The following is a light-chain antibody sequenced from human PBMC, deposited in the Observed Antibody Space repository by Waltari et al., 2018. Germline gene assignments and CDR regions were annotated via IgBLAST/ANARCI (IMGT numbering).Light chain of an antibody. CDR3: HSRDASGVGGS. J-gene: IGLJ2*01. CDR2: DWT. CDR1: SLRSYY. V-gene: IGLV3-19*01. Sequence: SSELTQDPTVSVAVGQTVRITCQGDSLRSYYASWYQQRPGQAPVLVIFDWTDLLSGVPDRFSGSSSDNTAGLTITGAQAEDEASYYCHSRDASGVGGSFGGGTKLTVL.